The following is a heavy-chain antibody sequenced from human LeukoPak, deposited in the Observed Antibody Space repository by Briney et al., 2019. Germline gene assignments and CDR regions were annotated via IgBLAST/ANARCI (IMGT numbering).Heavy chain of an antibody. D-gene: IGHD5-12*01. Sequence: VASLKVSCKASGYTFTGPYIHWMRQAPGQGLEWMGWISAYNGNTNYAQKLQGRVTMTTDTSTSTAYMELRSLRSDDTAVYYCARVSRQAATNPNGYWGQGTLVTVSS. CDR1: GYTFTGPY. V-gene: IGHV1-18*04. CDR3: ARVSRQAATNPNGY. J-gene: IGHJ4*02. CDR2: ISAYNGNT.